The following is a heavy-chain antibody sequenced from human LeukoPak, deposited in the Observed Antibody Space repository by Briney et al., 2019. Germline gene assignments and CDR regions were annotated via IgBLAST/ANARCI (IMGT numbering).Heavy chain of an antibody. D-gene: IGHD3-22*01. CDR3: AIGSGYYYGNDY. CDR2: IYTSGST. CDR1: GGSISSGSYY. J-gene: IGHJ4*02. Sequence: SETLSLTCTVSGGSISSGSYYWSWIRQPAGKGLEWIGRIYTSGSTNYNPSLKSRVTMSVDTSKNQFSLKLSSVTAADTAVYYCAIGSGYYYGNDYWGQGTLVTVSS. V-gene: IGHV4-61*02.